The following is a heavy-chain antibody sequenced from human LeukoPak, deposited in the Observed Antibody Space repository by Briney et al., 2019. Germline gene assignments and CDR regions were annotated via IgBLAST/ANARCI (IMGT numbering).Heavy chain of an antibody. D-gene: IGHD3-22*01. Sequence: ASVKVSCKASGYTFTSYGISWVRQAPGQGLEWMGWIGAYNGNTNYAQKLQGRVTTTTDTSTSTAYMELRSLRSDDTAVYYCARDLKPGYYDSSGKLNYFDYWGQGTLVTVSS. V-gene: IGHV1-18*01. CDR2: IGAYNGNT. CDR1: GYTFTSYG. J-gene: IGHJ4*02. CDR3: ARDLKPGYYDSSGKLNYFDY.